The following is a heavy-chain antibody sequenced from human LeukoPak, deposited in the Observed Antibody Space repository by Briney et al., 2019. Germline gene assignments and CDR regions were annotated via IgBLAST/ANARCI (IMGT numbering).Heavy chain of an antibody. D-gene: IGHD3-9*01. J-gene: IGHJ4*02. CDR1: GGSISSKNYY. Sequence: SETLSLTCTVSGGSISSKNYYWGWIRQPPGKGLEWIGSIYYGGSTYYNPSLKSRVTISVDMSKNQFSLKLTSVTAADTAVYYCARLTPYYDVFYYDYWGQGTLVTVSS. V-gene: IGHV4-39*01. CDR3: ARLTPYYDVFYYDY. CDR2: IYYGGST.